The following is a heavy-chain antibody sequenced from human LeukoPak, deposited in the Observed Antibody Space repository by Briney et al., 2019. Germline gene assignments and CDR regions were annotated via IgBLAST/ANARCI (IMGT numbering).Heavy chain of an antibody. CDR1: GVSVSSGGHF. J-gene: IGHJ3*02. CDR2: IYHSEFS. CDR3: ARGRITMMRRAFDI. V-gene: IGHV4-30-2*06. D-gene: IGHD3-22*01. Sequence: SETLSLTCSVSGVSVSSGGHFWSWLRQSPGKGLEWLGYIYHSEFSDYNPSLKSRVTISVDRAKNHFSLNLTSVTAADTAVYYCARGRITMMRRAFDIWGQGTMVTVSS.